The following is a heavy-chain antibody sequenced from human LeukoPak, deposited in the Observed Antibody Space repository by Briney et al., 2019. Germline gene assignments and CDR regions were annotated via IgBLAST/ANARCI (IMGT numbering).Heavy chain of an antibody. D-gene: IGHD3-3*01. CDR2: INPNSGGT. CDR1: GYTFTGYY. CDR3: ARDFFWSGYRGLDY. V-gene: IGHV1-2*02. J-gene: IGHJ4*02. Sequence: GASVKVSCKASGYTFTGYYMHWVRQAPGQGLEWMGWINPNSGGTNYAQKFQGRVTMTRDTSISTAYMELSRLRSDDTAVYYCARDFFWSGYRGLDYWGQGTLVTVSS.